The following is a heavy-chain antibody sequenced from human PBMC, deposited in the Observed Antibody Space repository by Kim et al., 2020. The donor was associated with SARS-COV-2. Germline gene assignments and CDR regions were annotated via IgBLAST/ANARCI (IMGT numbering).Heavy chain of an antibody. J-gene: IGHJ3*02. CDR1: GFTFSSYS. CDR2: ISRSSSYI. D-gene: IGHD2-21*02. V-gene: IGHV3-21*01. CDR3: ARYTSYCGGDCYSNDAFDI. Sequence: GGSLRLSCAASGFTFSSYSMNWVRQAPGKGLEWVSSISRSSSYINYADSVKGRFTISRDNAKNSLYLQMNSLRAEDTAVYYCARYTSYCGGDCYSNDAFDIWGQGTMVTVSS.